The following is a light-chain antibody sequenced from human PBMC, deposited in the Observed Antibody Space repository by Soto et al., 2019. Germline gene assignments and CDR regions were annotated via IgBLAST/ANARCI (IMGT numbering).Light chain of an antibody. CDR3: SSYTSGSLRV. V-gene: IGLV2-14*01. CDR2: EVS. CDR1: SRDVGGYNY. J-gene: IGLJ1*01. Sequence: QSALTQPASVSGSPGQSITISCTGTSRDVGGYNYVSWDQHHPVKAPKLLIYEVSYRPSGVSDRFSGSKSANTASLTISGLQAEDEADYYCSSYTSGSLRVFGTGTKVTVL.